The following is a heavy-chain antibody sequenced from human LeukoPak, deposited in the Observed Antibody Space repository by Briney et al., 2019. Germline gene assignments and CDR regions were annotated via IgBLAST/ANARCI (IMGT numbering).Heavy chain of an antibody. V-gene: IGHV3-30*18. CDR2: ISYDGSNN. Sequence: GRSLRVSCAASGFTVSNYGMQWVRQAPGQGLEWVALISYDGSNNYYADSVNGRFTISRATSTTPLYLPLNSLSAEDTAPYFCAQHPHPTGTSSNYCVYWGPGTLVTVSS. D-gene: IGHD3-9*01. CDR3: AQHPHPTGTSSNYCVY. CDR1: GFTVSNYG. J-gene: IGHJ4*02.